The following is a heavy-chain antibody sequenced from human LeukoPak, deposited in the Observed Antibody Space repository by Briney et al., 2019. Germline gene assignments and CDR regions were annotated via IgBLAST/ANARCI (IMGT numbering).Heavy chain of an antibody. CDR2: ISSSSSYI. V-gene: IGHV3-21*01. CDR3: ARDTHPPYYFDY. J-gene: IGHJ4*02. Sequence: GGSLRLSCAASGFTFSSYSMNWVRQAPGKGLEWVSSISSSSSYIYYADSVKGRFTISRDNAKNSLYLQMNSLRAEDTAVCYCARDTHPPYYFDYWGQGTLVTVSS. CDR1: GFTFSSYS.